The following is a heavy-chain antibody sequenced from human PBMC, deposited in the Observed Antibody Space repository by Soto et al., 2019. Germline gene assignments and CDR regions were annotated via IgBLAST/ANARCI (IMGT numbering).Heavy chain of an antibody. CDR2: IYIGGST. J-gene: IGHJ2*01. D-gene: IGHD5-12*01. V-gene: IGHV3-53*02. CDR3: AKEATGSIWYFDL. CDR1: GVTVSSNF. Sequence: EVQLVETGGGLIQPGGSLRLSCAASGVTVSSNFVNWVRQAPGKGLEWVSVIYIGGSTHYADSVKGRFTISRDNSKNTLYLQMNSLRAEDTAVYYCAKEATGSIWYFDLWGRGTLVTVSS.